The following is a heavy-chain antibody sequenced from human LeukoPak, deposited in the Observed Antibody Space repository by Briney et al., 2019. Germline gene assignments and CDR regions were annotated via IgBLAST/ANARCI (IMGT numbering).Heavy chain of an antibody. CDR1: GNTFTSYA. CDR3: ARLTVTPYYFDY. D-gene: IGHD4-17*01. CDR2: INVGNGNT. J-gene: IGHJ4*02. Sequence: ASVKVSCKASGNTFTSYAIHWVRQAPGQSPEWMGWINVGNGNTKYSQKFQGRVTITRDTSASTAYMELSSLRSEDTAVYYCARLTVTPYYFDYWGQGTLVTVSS. V-gene: IGHV1-3*01.